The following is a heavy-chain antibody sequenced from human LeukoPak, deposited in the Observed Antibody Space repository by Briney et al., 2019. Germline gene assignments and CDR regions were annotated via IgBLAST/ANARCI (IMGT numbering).Heavy chain of an antibody. CDR1: GGSISSYY. CDR2: IYYSGST. CDR3: ARLGDGRLLWFGELLPYFDY. V-gene: IGHV4-59*08. J-gene: IGHJ4*02. Sequence: SETLSLTCTVSGGSISSYYWSWIRQPPGKGLEWIGYIYYSGSTNYNPSLKSRVTISVDTSKNQFSLKLSSVTAADTAVYYCARLGDGRLLWFGELLPYFDYWGQGTLVTVSS. D-gene: IGHD3-10*01.